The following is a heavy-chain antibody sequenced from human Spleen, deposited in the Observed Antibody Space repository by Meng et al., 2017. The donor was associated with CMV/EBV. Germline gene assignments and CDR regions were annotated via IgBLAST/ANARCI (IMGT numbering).Heavy chain of an antibody. CDR2: INPNSGGT. CDR3: ARFRGVYSRGWIDY. J-gene: IGHJ4*02. D-gene: IGHD6-19*01. V-gene: IGHV1-2*02. CDR1: GYTFTGYY. Sequence: ASVKVSCKASGYTFTGYYMHWVRQAPGQGLEWMGWINPNSGGTNYAQNFQGRVTLTRDTSINTAYMDLTRLTFDDTAIYYCARFRGVYSRGWIDYWGQGTLVTVSS.